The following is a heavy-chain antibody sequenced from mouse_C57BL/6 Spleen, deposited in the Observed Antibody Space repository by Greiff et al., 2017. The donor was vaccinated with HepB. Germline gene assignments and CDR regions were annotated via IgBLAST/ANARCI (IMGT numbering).Heavy chain of an antibody. CDR3: ASAIYYGKGSYFDY. J-gene: IGHJ2*01. D-gene: IGHD2-1*01. Sequence: EVMLVESGGGLVKPGGSLKLSCAASGFTFSSYAMSWVRQTPEQRLEWVATISDGGSYTYYPDNVKGRFTISRDNAKNNLYLQMSHLKSEDTAMYYCASAIYYGKGSYFDYWGQVTTLTVSS. CDR1: GFTFSSYA. CDR2: ISDGGSYT. V-gene: IGHV5-4*03.